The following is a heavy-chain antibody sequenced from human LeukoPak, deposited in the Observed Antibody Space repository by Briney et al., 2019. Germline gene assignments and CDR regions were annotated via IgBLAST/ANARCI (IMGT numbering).Heavy chain of an antibody. CDR1: GFTFNNYN. CDR3: ARDVYDSSGFQYYFDY. J-gene: IGHJ4*02. CDR2: ITSSGTYI. Sequence: PGGSLRLSCAASGFTFNNYNMNWVRQAPGKALEWVSSITSSGTYIFYADSVKGRFTISRDNAKNSLYLQMNSLRAEDTAVYYCARDVYDSSGFQYYFDYWGQGTLVTVSS. D-gene: IGHD3-22*01. V-gene: IGHV3-21*01.